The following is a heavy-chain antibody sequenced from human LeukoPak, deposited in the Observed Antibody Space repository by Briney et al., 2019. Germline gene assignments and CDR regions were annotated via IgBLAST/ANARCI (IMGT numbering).Heavy chain of an antibody. CDR3: AKVRGSYELDYFDY. V-gene: IGHV3-33*06. J-gene: IGHJ4*02. Sequence: GGSLRLSCAASGFTFSSYGMHWVRQAPGKGLEWVAVIWYDGSNKYYADSVKGRFTISRDNSKNTLYPQMNSLRAEDTAVYYCAKVRGSYELDYFDYWGQGTLVTVSS. CDR2: IWYDGSNK. CDR1: GFTFSSYG. D-gene: IGHD1-26*01.